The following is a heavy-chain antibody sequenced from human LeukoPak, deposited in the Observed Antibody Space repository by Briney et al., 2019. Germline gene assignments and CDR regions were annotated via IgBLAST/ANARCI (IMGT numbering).Heavy chain of an antibody. CDR3: ARASGAAGFDNDAFDI. V-gene: IGHV1-2*02. CDR1: GYTFTVYY. J-gene: IGHJ3*02. Sequence: GASVTVSFKASGYTFTVYYMHWVRQAPGQGLEWMGWINPNSGGTNYAQKFQGRVTMTRDTSISTAYMELSRLRSDDTAVYHCARASGAAGFDNDAFDIWGQGTMVTVSS. CDR2: INPNSGGT. D-gene: IGHD6-13*01.